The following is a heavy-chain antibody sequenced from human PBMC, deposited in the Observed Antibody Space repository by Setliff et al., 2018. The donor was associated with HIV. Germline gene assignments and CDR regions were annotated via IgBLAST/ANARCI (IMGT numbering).Heavy chain of an antibody. CDR3: ARETDYDSSGYYYYFDY. D-gene: IGHD3-22*01. CDR2: IYTSGST. Sequence: PSETLSLTCTVSGGSISSGSYYWSWIRQPAGKGLEWIGRIYTSGSTNYNPSLKSRVTISVDTSKNQFSLKLSSVTAADTAVYYCARETDYDSSGYYYYFDYCGQGTLVTVSS. J-gene: IGHJ4*02. CDR1: GGSISSGSYY. V-gene: IGHV4-61*02.